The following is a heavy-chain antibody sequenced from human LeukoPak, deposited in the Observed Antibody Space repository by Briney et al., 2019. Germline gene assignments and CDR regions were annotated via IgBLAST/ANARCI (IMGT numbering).Heavy chain of an antibody. J-gene: IGHJ4*02. CDR3: AIEPDDAPMDY. Sequence: GGSLRLSCAASGFTFSSYGMHWVRQALDKGLEWVAVISYDGSNKYYADSVKGRFTISRDNSKNTLSLQMNSLRAEDTAVYYCAIEPDDAPMDYWGQGTLVTVSS. CDR2: ISYDGSNK. CDR1: GFTFSSYG. V-gene: IGHV3-30*03. D-gene: IGHD5-18*01.